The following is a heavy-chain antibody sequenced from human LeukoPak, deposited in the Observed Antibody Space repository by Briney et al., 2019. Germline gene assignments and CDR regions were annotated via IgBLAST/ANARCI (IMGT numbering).Heavy chain of an antibody. V-gene: IGHV3-7*04. J-gene: IGHJ4*02. D-gene: IGHD5-24*01. Sequence: GGSLRLSCVASGFPFSSYWTTWVRQAPGKGLEWVANIKQDGSKKSYVDSVKGRFTISRDNAKNSLYLQTNSLRAEDTAIYYCTRVGYIDEGIDYWGQGTLVTVSS. CDR2: IKQDGSKK. CDR1: GFPFSSYW. CDR3: TRVGYIDEGIDY.